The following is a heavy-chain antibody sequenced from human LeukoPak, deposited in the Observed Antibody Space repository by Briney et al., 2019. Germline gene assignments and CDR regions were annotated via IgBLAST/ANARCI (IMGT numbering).Heavy chain of an antibody. Sequence: SETLSLTCAVYGGSFSGYYWSWIRQPPGKGLEWIGEINHSGSTNYNPSLKSRVTISVDTSKNQFSLKLSSETAADTAVYYCASAMTTVTTGWFDPWGQGTLVTVSS. CDR2: INHSGST. J-gene: IGHJ5*02. CDR1: GGSFSGYY. D-gene: IGHD4-17*01. V-gene: IGHV4-34*01. CDR3: ASAMTTVTTGWFDP.